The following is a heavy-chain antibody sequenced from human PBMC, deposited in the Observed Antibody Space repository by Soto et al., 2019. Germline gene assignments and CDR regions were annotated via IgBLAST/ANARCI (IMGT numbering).Heavy chain of an antibody. Sequence: SGPTLVKPTQTLTLTCTFSGFSLSTSGVGVGWIRQPPGKALEWIALIYWDDGKRCSPSLKSRLTITKDTSKNQVVLTMTNMDPVDTATYACAQEDWGWFDPWGQGTLVTVSS. CDR3: AQEDWGWFDP. D-gene: IGHD7-27*01. J-gene: IGHJ5*02. V-gene: IGHV2-5*02. CDR1: GFSLSTSGVG. CDR2: IYWDDGK.